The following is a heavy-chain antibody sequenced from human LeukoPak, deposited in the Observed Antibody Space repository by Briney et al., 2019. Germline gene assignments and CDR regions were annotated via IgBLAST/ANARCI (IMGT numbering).Heavy chain of an antibody. D-gene: IGHD3-22*01. CDR1: GFTFSSYW. Sequence: GGSLRLSCAASGFTFSSYWMSWVRQAPGKGLEWVANIKQDGSEKYYVDSVKGRFTISRDNAKNSLYLHMNSLRAEDTAVYYCASHYDSSGYYYGTFDYWGQGTLVTVSS. V-gene: IGHV3-7*03. CDR2: IKQDGSEK. CDR3: ASHYDSSGYYYGTFDY. J-gene: IGHJ4*02.